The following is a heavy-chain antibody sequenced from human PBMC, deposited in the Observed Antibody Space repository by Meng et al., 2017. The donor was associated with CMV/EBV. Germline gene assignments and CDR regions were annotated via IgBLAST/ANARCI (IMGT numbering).Heavy chain of an antibody. J-gene: IGHJ3*02. CDR2: IYSDGITT. CDR3: ARKPGRGAFDI. V-gene: IGHV3-74*01. D-gene: IGHD3-10*01. CDR1: GTNLNTYW. Sequence: ESLKISCAVSGTNLNTYWMHWVRQVPGKGLVWLSRIYSDGITTRYADSVKGRFTISRDNTKNTLYLQMTGLRADDTAVYYCARKPGRGAFDIWGQGTMVTVSS.